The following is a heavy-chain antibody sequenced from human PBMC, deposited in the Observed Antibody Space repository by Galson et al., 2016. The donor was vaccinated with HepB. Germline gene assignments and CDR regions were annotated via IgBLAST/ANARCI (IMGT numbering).Heavy chain of an antibody. CDR2: INAGNGNT. V-gene: IGHV1-3*01. D-gene: IGHD6-13*01. J-gene: IGHJ4*02. CDR3: ARDLILYTSRSPGGY. CDR1: GYTFTSYA. Sequence: SVKVSCKASGYTFTSYAMHWVRQAPGQRLEWMGWINAGNGNTKYSQKFQGRVTITRDTSASTAYMELSSLRSEDTAVYYCARDLILYTSRSPGGYWGQGTLVTVSS.